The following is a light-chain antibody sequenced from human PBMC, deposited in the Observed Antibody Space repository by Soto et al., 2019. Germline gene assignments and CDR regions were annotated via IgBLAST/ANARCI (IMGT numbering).Light chain of an antibody. J-gene: IGLJ1*01. Sequence: SVLTQPPSASGTPGQRVTISCSGSSSNIGSNYVYWYQQLPGTAPKLLIYRNNQRPSGVPDRFSGSKSGTSASLAISGLRSADEADYYCAAWDDSVSGPNGFGTGTKVTV. CDR1: SSNIGSNY. CDR2: RNN. V-gene: IGLV1-47*01. CDR3: AAWDDSVSGPNG.